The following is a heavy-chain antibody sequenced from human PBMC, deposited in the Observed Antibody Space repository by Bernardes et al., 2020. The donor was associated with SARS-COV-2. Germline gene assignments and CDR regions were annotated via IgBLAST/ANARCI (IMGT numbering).Heavy chain of an antibody. CDR2: INPNSGGT. Sequence: ASVKVSCKASGYTFTGYYMHWVRQAPGQGLEWMGWINPNSGGTNYAQKFQGWVTMTRDTSISTAYMELSRLRSDDTAVYYCARAGSSSWGYYYGMDVWGQGTTVTVSS. CDR3: ARAGSSSWGYYYGMDV. V-gene: IGHV1-2*04. J-gene: IGHJ6*02. CDR1: GYTFTGYY. D-gene: IGHD6-13*01.